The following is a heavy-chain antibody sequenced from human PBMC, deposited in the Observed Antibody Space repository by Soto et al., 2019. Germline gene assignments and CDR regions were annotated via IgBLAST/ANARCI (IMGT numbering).Heavy chain of an antibody. CDR1: GGSFSGYS. Sequence: SETLSLTCAVYGGSFSGYSWTWIRQPPGAGLEWIGEINHTGSTNYNPSLKSRVTISVDTSKNQFSLKLTSVTAADTAVYYCARDKITGLFDYWGQGTLVTVSS. CDR3: ARDKITGLFDY. J-gene: IGHJ4*02. V-gene: IGHV4-34*01. D-gene: IGHD2-8*02. CDR2: INHTGST.